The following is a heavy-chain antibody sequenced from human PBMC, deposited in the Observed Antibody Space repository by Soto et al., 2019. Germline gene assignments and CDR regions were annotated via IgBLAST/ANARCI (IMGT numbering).Heavy chain of an antibody. J-gene: IGHJ4*02. D-gene: IGHD5-12*01. CDR2: ISWNSAYI. V-gene: IGHV3-9*01. CDR3: ESTYSGYEDFDY. Sequence: EVQLVESGGGLVQPGRSLRLSCVASGFTFDDYAMHWVRQVPGKGLEWVSVISWNSAYICYADSVKGRFTISRDNAKNSVSMQMNSLRSEDTGFYYCESTYSGYEDFDYWGQGPRVTVPS. CDR1: GFTFDDYA.